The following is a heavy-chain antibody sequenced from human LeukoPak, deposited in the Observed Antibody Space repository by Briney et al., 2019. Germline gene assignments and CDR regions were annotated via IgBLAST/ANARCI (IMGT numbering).Heavy chain of an antibody. CDR3: AKDFDPFWSGYYGGFDP. CDR2: ISWNSGSI. D-gene: IGHD3-3*01. CDR1: GFTFDDYA. J-gene: IGHJ5*02. V-gene: IGHV3-9*01. Sequence: GGSLRLSCAASGFTFDDYAMHWVRQAPGKGLEWVSGISWNSGSIGYADSVKGRFTISRDNAKNSLYLQMNSLRAEDTALYYCAKDFDPFWSGYYGGFDPWGQGTLVTVSS.